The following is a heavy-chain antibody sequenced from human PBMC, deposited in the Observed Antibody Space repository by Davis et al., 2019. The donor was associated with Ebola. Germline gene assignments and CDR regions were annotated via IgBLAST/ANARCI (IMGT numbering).Heavy chain of an antibody. Sequence: PSETLSLTCAISGDSVSGKNGAWNWIRQSPSRGLEWLGRTYYTSKWYNHYAASVKSRITINPDTSKNQFSLQLNSVTPEDTALYYCARGWLRAGMDVWGEGTTVTVSS. CDR3: ARGWLRAGMDV. V-gene: IGHV6-1*01. J-gene: IGHJ6*04. CDR2: TYYTSKWYN. D-gene: IGHD5-18*01. CDR1: GDSVSGKNGA.